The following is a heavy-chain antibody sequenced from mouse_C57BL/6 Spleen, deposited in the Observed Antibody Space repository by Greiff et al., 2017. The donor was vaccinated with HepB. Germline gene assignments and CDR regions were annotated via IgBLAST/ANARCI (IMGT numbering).Heavy chain of an antibody. CDR1: GFTFSDYG. V-gene: IGHV5-17*01. CDR2: ISSGSSTI. J-gene: IGHJ4*01. D-gene: IGHD2-1*01. Sequence: DVMLVESGGGLVKPGGSLKLSCAASGFTFSDYGMHWVRQAPEKGLEWVAYISSGSSTIYYADTVKGRFTISRDNAKNTLFLQMTSLRSEDTAMYYCARGGKSYAMDYWGQGTSVTVSS. CDR3: ARGGKSYAMDY.